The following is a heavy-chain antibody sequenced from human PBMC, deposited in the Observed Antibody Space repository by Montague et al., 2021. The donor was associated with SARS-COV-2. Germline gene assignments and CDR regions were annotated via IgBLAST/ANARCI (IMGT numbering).Heavy chain of an antibody. D-gene: IGHD3-22*01. CDR3: ARTHYYDSSGYHDAFDI. V-gene: IGHV2-70*11. CDR2: XDWXAYK. CDR1: GFSLSTSGIC. J-gene: IGHJ3*02. Sequence: PALVTPTQTLTLTCTFSGFSLSTSGICVSWIRQPPGKALEWLARXDWXAYKYYSTSLKTRLTISKDTSKNQVVLTMTNMDPVDTATYYCARTHYYDSSGYHDAFDIWGQGTMVTVSS.